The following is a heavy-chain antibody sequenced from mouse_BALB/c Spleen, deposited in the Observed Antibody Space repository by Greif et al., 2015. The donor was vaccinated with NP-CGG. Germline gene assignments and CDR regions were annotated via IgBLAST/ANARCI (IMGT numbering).Heavy chain of an antibody. CDR3: VRDGNFDY. J-gene: IGHJ2*01. CDR2: IRSKSNNYAT. V-gene: IGHV10S3*01. CDR1: GFTFNTNA. D-gene: IGHD1-1*02. Sequence: DVKLQESGGGLVQPKGSLKLSCAASGFTFNTNAMNWVRQAPGKGLEWVARIRSKSNNYATYYADSVKDRFTISRDDSQSMLYLQMNNLKTEDTAMYYCVRDGNFDYWGQGTTLTVSS.